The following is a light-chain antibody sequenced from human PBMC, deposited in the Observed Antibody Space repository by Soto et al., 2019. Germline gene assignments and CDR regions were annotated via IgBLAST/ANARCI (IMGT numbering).Light chain of an antibody. CDR3: QQYGSSPVT. CDR1: QSVSSNY. V-gene: IGKV3-20*01. CDR2: GAS. J-gene: IGKJ5*01. Sequence: EIVLTQSPGTLSLSPGERATLSGRGSQSVSSNYLAWYHQKPGQAPRLXIYGASSRATGIPDRFSGSGAGTDFTRTISRLEPEDVEVDYCQQYGSSPVTFGQGTRLEIK.